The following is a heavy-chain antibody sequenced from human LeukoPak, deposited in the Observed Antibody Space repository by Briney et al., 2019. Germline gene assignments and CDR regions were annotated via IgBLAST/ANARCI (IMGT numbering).Heavy chain of an antibody. CDR1: GFTFSGYG. Sequence: GRSLRLSCAASGFTFSGYGMHWVRQAPGKGLERVAVIWYDGSNKYYADSVKGRFTISRDNSKNTLYLQMNSLRAEDTAVYYCARDTTKKYYYDSSGPDYWGQGTLVTVSS. CDR2: IWYDGSNK. D-gene: IGHD3-22*01. J-gene: IGHJ4*02. CDR3: ARDTTKKYYYDSSGPDY. V-gene: IGHV3-33*01.